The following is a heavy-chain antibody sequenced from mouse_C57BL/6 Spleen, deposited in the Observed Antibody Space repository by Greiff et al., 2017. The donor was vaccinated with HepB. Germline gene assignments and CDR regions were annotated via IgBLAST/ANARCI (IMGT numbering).Heavy chain of an antibody. CDR1: GYTFTSYW. D-gene: IGHD2-5*01. J-gene: IGHJ2*01. Sequence: VKLQQPGAELVRPGSSVKLSCKASGYTFTSYWMHWVKQRPIQGLEWIGNIDPSDSETHYNQKFKDKATLTVDKSSSTAYMQLSSLTSEDSAVYYCARYFSNSLDYWGQGTTLTVSS. V-gene: IGHV1-52*01. CDR2: IDPSDSET. CDR3: ARYFSNSLDY.